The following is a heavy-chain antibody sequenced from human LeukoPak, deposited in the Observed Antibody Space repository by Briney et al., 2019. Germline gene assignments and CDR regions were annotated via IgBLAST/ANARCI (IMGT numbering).Heavy chain of an antibody. CDR2: IYYSGST. CDR1: GGSISSGGYY. Sequence: SQTLSLTCTVSGGSISSGGYYWSWIRQHPGKGLEWIGYIYYSGSTYYNPSLKSRVTISVDTSKNQFSLKLSSVTAADTAVYYCARGPRWNYGPIDYWGQGALVTVSS. CDR3: ARGPRWNYGPIDY. J-gene: IGHJ4*02. D-gene: IGHD1-7*01. V-gene: IGHV4-31*03.